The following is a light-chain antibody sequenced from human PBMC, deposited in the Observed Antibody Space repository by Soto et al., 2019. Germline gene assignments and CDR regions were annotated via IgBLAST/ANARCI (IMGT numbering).Light chain of an antibody. Sequence: QSALTQPASVSGSPGQSITISCTGTSSDVGGYNYVSWYQQHPGKAPKLMIYDVSNRPSGVSNRFSGSKSGNTASLTISWLQAEDEADYYCSSYTSSSTLDVFGTGTQLTVL. CDR1: SSDVGGYNY. V-gene: IGLV2-14*01. J-gene: IGLJ1*01. CDR2: DVS. CDR3: SSYTSSSTLDV.